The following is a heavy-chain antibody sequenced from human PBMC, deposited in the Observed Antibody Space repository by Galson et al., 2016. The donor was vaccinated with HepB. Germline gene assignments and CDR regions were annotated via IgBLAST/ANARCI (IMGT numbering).Heavy chain of an antibody. Sequence: SLRLSCAASGFSFSIHGMHWVRQAPGKGLEWVAVISYEGIRKYYADSLNGRFTISRDNSKSTLFLQMNSLTAEDTAVYYCVRDLSTVTVHWYFDLWGRGTLVTVSS. CDR1: GFSFSIHG. CDR3: VRDLSTVTVHWYFDL. V-gene: IGHV3-30*03. D-gene: IGHD2-21*02. J-gene: IGHJ2*01. CDR2: ISYEGIRK.